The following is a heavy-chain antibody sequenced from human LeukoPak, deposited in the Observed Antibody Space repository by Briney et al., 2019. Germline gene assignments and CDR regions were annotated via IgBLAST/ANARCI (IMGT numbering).Heavy chain of an antibody. CDR2: IYNSGST. CDR1: GVSISSYH. CDR3: ARKDGDG. V-gene: IGHV4-59*01. Sequence: SETLSLTCTVPGVSISSYHWTWIRQPPGEGLEWIGHIYNSGSTNYNPSLRGRVTISLDTSKNQVSLKLSSVTAADTAMYYCARKDGDGWGQGTLVTVSS. D-gene: IGHD5-24*01. J-gene: IGHJ4*02.